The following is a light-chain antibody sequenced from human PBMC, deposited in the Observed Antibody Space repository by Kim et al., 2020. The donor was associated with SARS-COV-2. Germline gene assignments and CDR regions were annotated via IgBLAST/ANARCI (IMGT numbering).Light chain of an antibody. J-gene: IGLJ3*02. V-gene: IGLV7-43*01. CDR2: TAS. CDR1: TGAVTSGYY. Sequence: PGVTVTLTSASNTGAVTSGYYPNWFQLKPGQAPRSMIHTASGRHSWTPARFSGSLLGGKAALTLSGVQPEDEAEYYCLLYYGGVWVFGGGTQLTVL. CDR3: LLYYGGVWV.